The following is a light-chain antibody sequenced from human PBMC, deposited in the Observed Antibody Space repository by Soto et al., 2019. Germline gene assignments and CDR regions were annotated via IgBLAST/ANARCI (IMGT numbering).Light chain of an antibody. J-gene: IGKJ2*01. CDR2: SAS. V-gene: IGKV3-15*01. Sequence: EIVMTQSPATLSVSPGERATLSCRASQSISTELAWYQQKPGQPPRLLIYSASTRATGVPARFTGSGSGSEVTLTIGGLQSEDFAVYYCQQGHNWPLTFGQGTRLEI. CDR3: QQGHNWPLT. CDR1: QSISTE.